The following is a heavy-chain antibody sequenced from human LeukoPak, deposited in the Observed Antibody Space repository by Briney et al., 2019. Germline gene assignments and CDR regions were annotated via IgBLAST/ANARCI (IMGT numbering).Heavy chain of an antibody. CDR1: GGSISRSSYY. V-gene: IGHV4-39*07. D-gene: IGHD2-15*01. Sequence: SETLSLTCSVSGGSISRSSYYWGWTRQPPGKGLEWIGSIYYSGSTYYNPSLKSRVTISVDTSKNQFSLKLSSVTAADTAVYYCARAAFVGLGYFDYWGQGTLVTVSS. CDR3: ARAAFVGLGYFDY. CDR2: IYYSGST. J-gene: IGHJ4*02.